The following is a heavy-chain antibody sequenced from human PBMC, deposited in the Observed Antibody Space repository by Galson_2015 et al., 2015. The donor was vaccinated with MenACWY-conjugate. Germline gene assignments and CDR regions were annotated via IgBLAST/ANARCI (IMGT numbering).Heavy chain of an antibody. D-gene: IGHD7-27*01. Sequence: SLRLSCAASGFTFTGYEFNWVRQAPGKGLEWLSYISKSGSPIYYADSVKGRFTISRDNVRKSLFLQMNSLRAGDTGVYYCARETTASTGELDYWGQGTLVTVSS. CDR1: GFTFTGYE. J-gene: IGHJ4*02. CDR2: ISKSGSPI. CDR3: ARETTASTGELDY. V-gene: IGHV3-48*03.